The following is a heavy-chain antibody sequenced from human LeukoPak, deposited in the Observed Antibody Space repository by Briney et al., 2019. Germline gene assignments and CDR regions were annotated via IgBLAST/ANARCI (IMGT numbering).Heavy chain of an antibody. CDR3: ARDPGDSTVVPRD. V-gene: IGHV4-39*07. Sequence: KTSETLSLTCTVFGGSISSSSYYWGWIRQPPGKGLEWIGSMYYSGSTYYNPSLKSRVTMSVDTSKNQFSLKLSSVTAADTAVYYCARDPGDSTVVPRDWGQGTLLTVSS. J-gene: IGHJ4*02. CDR2: MYYSGST. CDR1: GGSISSSSYY. D-gene: IGHD3-16*01.